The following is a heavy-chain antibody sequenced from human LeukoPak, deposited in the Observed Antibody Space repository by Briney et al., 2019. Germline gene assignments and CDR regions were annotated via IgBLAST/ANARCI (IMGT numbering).Heavy chain of an antibody. D-gene: IGHD3/OR15-3a*01. CDR3: ARGRGGWTGGSAYGMDV. CDR2: IYYSGST. V-gene: IGHV4-59*01. CDR1: GGSISSYY. J-gene: IGHJ6*02. Sequence: SQTLSLTCTVSGGSISSYYWSWIRQPPGKGLEWIGYIYYSGSTNYNPSLKSRVTISVDTSKNQFSLKLSSVTAADTAVYYCARGRGGWTGGSAYGMDVWGQGTTVTVSS.